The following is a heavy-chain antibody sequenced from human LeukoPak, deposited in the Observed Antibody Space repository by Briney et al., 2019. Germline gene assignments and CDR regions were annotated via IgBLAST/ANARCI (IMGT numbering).Heavy chain of an antibody. J-gene: IGHJ4*02. CDR3: ARDPKWLDY. CDR1: GFTISTYW. Sequence: PGGSLRLSCAASGFTISTYWMRWVRQAPGKGLEWVANTNQEGSEKYYVDSVKGRFTISKDNAKNSLYLQMNSLRAEDPAVYYCARDPKWLDYWGQGTLVTVSS. CDR2: TNQEGSEK. D-gene: IGHD5-12*01. V-gene: IGHV3-7*01.